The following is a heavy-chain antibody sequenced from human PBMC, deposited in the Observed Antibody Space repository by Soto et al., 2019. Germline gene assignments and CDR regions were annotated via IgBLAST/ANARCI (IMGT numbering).Heavy chain of an antibody. V-gene: IGHV6-1*01. J-gene: IGHJ3*01. Sequence: SQTLSLTCAISGDSVSSNSAAWNWIRQSPSRGLEWLGRTYYRSKWYNDYAVSVKSRITINPDTSKNQFSLQLNSVTPEDTVLFFFARVNRSGWHHDVFDFWGQGTRVPVSS. CDR2: TYYRSKWYN. CDR1: GDSVSSNSAA. CDR3: ARVNRSGWHHDVFDF. D-gene: IGHD6-19*01.